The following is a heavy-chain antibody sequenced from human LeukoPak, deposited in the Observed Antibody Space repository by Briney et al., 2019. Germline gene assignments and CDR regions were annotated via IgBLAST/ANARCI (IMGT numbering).Heavy chain of an antibody. V-gene: IGHV3-48*03. CDR3: ARPGYYYGMDV. Sequence: GGSLRLSCAVSGFTLSRNEMNWVRQAPGKGLEWVSYISSSGSSIYYADSVQGRFTISRDNAKNSLYLQMNSLRAEDTAVYYCARPGYYYGMDVWGQGTTVTVSS. D-gene: IGHD3-10*01. CDR1: GFTLSRNE. CDR2: ISSSGSSI. J-gene: IGHJ6*02.